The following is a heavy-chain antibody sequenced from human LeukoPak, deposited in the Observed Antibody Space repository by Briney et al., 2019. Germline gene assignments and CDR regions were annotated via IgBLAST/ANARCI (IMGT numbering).Heavy chain of an antibody. D-gene: IGHD5-24*01. CDR2: IDHRGDT. J-gene: IGHJ4*03. CDR1: GGSFSNYY. Sequence: SDTLSLTCAVSGGSFSNYYWSWIRQSPGKGLEWIAEIDHRGDTNYNPSVKSRVTISVDTSKNQFSLKVRSLSAADTAVYYCARGATISETGYFDFWGQGTLVTVSS. V-gene: IGHV4-34*01. CDR3: ARGATISETGYFDF.